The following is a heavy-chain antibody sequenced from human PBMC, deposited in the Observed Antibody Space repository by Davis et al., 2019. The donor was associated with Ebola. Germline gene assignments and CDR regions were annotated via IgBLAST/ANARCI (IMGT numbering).Heavy chain of an antibody. CDR3: AKDLGGGSYRYYYYGMDV. V-gene: IGHV3-23*01. CDR2: ISGSGGST. CDR1: GFTFSSYA. D-gene: IGHD1-26*01. Sequence: GESLKISCAASGFTFSSYAMSWVRQAPGKGLEWVSAISGSGGSTYCADSVKGRFTISRDNSKNTLYLQMNSLRAEDTAVYYCAKDLGGGSYRYYYYGMDVWGQGTTVTVSS. J-gene: IGHJ6*02.